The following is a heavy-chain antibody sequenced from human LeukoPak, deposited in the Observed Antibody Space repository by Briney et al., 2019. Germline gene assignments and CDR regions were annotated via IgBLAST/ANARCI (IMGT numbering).Heavy chain of an antibody. Sequence: GGSLRLSCAASGFTFRSYAMSWVRQTPGKGLEWVSSMNARGDSTNYAESVKGRFTISRDNSKNTLYLQMSSLRAEDTAIYYCAKDLDDIWSGHEIGDYWGQGALVTVSS. CDR1: GFTFRSYA. V-gene: IGHV3-23*01. CDR2: MNARGDST. D-gene: IGHD3-3*01. J-gene: IGHJ4*02. CDR3: AKDLDDIWSGHEIGDY.